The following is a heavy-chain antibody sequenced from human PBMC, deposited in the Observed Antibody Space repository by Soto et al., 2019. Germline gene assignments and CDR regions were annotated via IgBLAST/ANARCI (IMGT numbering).Heavy chain of an antibody. Sequence: SVKVSCKASGGTFSSYAISWVRQAPGQGLEWMGGIIPIFGTANYAQKFQGRVTITADESTSTAYMELSSLRSEDTAVYYCASTREHYYDSSGYYPDNWFDPWGQGTLVTV. D-gene: IGHD3-22*01. CDR2: IIPIFGTA. J-gene: IGHJ5*02. V-gene: IGHV1-69*13. CDR1: GGTFSSYA. CDR3: ASTREHYYDSSGYYPDNWFDP.